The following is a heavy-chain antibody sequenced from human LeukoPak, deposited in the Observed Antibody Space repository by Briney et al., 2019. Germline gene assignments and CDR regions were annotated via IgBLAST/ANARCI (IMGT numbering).Heavy chain of an antibody. CDR2: IYYSGST. Sequence: PSETLSLTCTVSGGSINSGNYYWSWIRQSAGKGLEWIGYIYYSGSTNYNPSLKSRVTISVDTSKNQFSLKLSSVTAADTAVYYCARHGGESGYSYGHDAFDIWGQGTMVTVSS. J-gene: IGHJ3*02. V-gene: IGHV4-61*10. CDR1: GGSINSGNYY. D-gene: IGHD5-18*01. CDR3: ARHGGESGYSYGHDAFDI.